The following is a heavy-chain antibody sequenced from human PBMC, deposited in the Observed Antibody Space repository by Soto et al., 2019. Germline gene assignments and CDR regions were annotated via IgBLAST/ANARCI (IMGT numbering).Heavy chain of an antibody. CDR1: GFTLSDHY. CDR3: ADLTWNGYYLP. CDR2: IKNKAGSYST. Sequence: EVQLVESGGGLVQPGGSLRLSCAASGFTLSDHYMDWVRQAPGKGLEWVGRIKNKAGSYSTEYAASVTGRFTISRDDSKNSLYLQMNSLKPDDTAVYYCADLTWNGYYLPWGQGTLVIVSS. V-gene: IGHV3-72*01. J-gene: IGHJ4*02. D-gene: IGHD3-3*01.